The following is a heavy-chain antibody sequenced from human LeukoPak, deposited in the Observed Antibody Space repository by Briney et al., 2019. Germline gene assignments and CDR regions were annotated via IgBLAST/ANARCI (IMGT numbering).Heavy chain of an antibody. V-gene: IGHV3-21*01. CDR3: ARDRGVVVVAATIWFDP. D-gene: IGHD2-15*01. CDR1: GFTFSSYS. CDR2: ISSSSYI. J-gene: IGHJ5*02. Sequence: GGSLRLSCAASGFTFSSYSMNWVRQAPGKGLEWVSSISSSSYIYYADSVKGRFTISRDNAKNSLYLQMNSLRAEDTAVYYCARDRGVVVVAATIWFDPWGQGTLVTVSS.